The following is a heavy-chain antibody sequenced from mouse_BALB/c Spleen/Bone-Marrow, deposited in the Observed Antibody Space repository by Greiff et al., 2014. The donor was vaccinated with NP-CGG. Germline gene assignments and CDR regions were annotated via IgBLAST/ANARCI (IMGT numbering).Heavy chain of an antibody. V-gene: IGHV14-3*02. J-gene: IGHJ1*01. CDR1: GFNIKDTY. Sequence: VQLQQSGAELVKPGASVKLSCTASGFNIKDTYMHWVKQRPEQGLEWIGRIDPANGNTKYDPKFQGKATITADTSSNTAYLQLSSRTSEDTAVYYCATMITYWYFDVWGAGTTVTVSS. D-gene: IGHD2-4*01. CDR2: IDPANGNT. CDR3: ATMITYWYFDV.